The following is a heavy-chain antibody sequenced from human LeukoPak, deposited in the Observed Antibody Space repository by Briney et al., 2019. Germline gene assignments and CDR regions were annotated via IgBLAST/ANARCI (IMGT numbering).Heavy chain of an antibody. V-gene: IGHV4-59*01. J-gene: IGHJ4*02. CDR2: IYYSGST. D-gene: IGHD5-24*01. CDR1: GGSISSYY. Sequence: SETLSLTCTVSGGSISSYYWSWIRQPPGKGLEWMGYIYYSGSTYYNPSLRSRVTISVDTSKNQFSLKLSSVTAADTAVYYCAGGWLPDKNDFWGQGTLVTVSA. CDR3: AGGWLPDKNDF.